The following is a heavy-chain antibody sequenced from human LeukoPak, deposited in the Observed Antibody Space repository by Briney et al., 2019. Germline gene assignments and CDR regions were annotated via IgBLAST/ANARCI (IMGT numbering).Heavy chain of an antibody. CDR3: AREKFSS. D-gene: IGHD6-6*01. CDR1: GFTFSSYW. J-gene: IGHJ4*02. V-gene: IGHV3-74*03. CDR2: INTDGSRT. Sequence: GESLRLSCAASGFTFSSYWMHWVRQAPGEGLLWVSRINTDGSRTAYADSVKGRFTISRDNAKNTRYLQMNSLRAEDTAVYYCAREKFSSWGQGTLVTVSS.